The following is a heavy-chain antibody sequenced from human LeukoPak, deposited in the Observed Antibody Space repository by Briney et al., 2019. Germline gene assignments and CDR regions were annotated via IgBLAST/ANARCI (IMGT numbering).Heavy chain of an antibody. CDR2: ISYSGGST. J-gene: IGHJ4*02. V-gene: IGHV3-23*01. CDR3: AKDYYGSGSLRYYFDY. D-gene: IGHD3-10*01. CDR1: GFTFSNYG. Sequence: GGSLRLSCAASGFTFSNYGMTWVRQAPGKGLEWVSSISYSGGSTYYADSVKGRFTISKDNSKNTVYLQMNSLRAEDTAVYYCAKDYYGSGSLRYYFDYWGQGTLVTVSS.